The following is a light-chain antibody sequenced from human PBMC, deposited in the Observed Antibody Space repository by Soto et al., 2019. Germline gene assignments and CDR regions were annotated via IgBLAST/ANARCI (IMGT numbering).Light chain of an antibody. V-gene: IGLV2-11*01. CDR3: SSYTGSSTLYV. CDR1: KSDLGDYNY. Sequence: QSVLTQPRSVSGSPGQSVTISCTGTKSDLGDYNYVSWFQQHPGKTPKLMIYDVTRRPSGVPDRFSGSQSGNTASLTISGLQAEDEADYYCSSYTGSSTLYVFGTGTKVTVL. J-gene: IGLJ1*01. CDR2: DVT.